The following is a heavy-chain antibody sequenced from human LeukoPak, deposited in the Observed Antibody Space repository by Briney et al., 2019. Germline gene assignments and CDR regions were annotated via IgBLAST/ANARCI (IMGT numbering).Heavy chain of an antibody. CDR1: GFTFSSYS. Sequence: PGGSLRLSCAASGFTFSSYSMNWVRQAPGEGLEWVSSISSSSSYIYYADSVKGRFTISRDNAKNSLYLQMNSLRAEDTAVYYCAREVLDTANFDYWGQGTLVTVSS. J-gene: IGHJ4*02. CDR2: ISSSSSYI. V-gene: IGHV3-21*01. CDR3: AREVLDTANFDY. D-gene: IGHD5-18*01.